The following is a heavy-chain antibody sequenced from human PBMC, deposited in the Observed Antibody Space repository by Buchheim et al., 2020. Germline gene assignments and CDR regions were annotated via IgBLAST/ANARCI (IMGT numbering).Heavy chain of an antibody. CDR2: IKSKTDVGTT. Sequence: EVQLVESGGGLVKPGGSLRLSCAASGFTFSNAWMSWVRQAPGKGLEWVGRIKSKTDVGTTDYAAPVKGRFTISRDVSKNTLYLQMNSLKTEDTAVYYCTTIPPFILTGYLDYWGQGTL. CDR3: TTIPPFILTGYLDY. D-gene: IGHD3-9*01. J-gene: IGHJ4*02. CDR1: GFTFSNAW. V-gene: IGHV3-15*01.